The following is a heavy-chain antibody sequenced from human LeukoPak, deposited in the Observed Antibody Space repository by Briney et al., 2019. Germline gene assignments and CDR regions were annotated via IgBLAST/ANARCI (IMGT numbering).Heavy chain of an antibody. CDR1: GGSFSGYY. J-gene: IGHJ5*02. V-gene: IGHV4-34*01. CDR2: INHSGST. CDR3: ARGVVVPAARSGWFDP. Sequence: PSETLSLTCAVYGGSFSGYYWSWIRQPPGKGLEWIGEINHSGSTNYNPSLKSRVTISVDTSKNQFSLKLSSVTAADTAVYYCARGVVVPAARSGWFDPWGQGTLVTVSS. D-gene: IGHD2-2*01.